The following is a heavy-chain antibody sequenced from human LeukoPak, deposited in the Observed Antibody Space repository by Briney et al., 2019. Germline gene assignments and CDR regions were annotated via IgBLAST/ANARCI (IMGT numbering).Heavy chain of an antibody. V-gene: IGHV4-59*01. D-gene: IGHD2-15*01. J-gene: IGHJ3*02. CDR1: GGSISSYY. Sequence: ETLSLTCTVSGGSISSYYWSWIRQPPGKGLEWIGYIYYSGSTNYNPSLKSRVTISVDTSKNQFSLKLSSVTAADTAVYYCATPGVVVAATQNDAFDIWGQGTMVTVSS. CDR2: IYYSGST. CDR3: ATPGVVVAATQNDAFDI.